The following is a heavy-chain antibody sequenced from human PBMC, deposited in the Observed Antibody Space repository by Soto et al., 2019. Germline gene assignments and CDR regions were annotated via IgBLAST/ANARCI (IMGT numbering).Heavy chain of an antibody. CDR3: SGTTSLQWYYMDV. D-gene: IGHD1-7*01. Sequence: SQTLSITCAISGDSVSSNSAAWNWVRQSPSRGLEWLGRTYYRSRWYNDYAVSVKSRITVNPDTSKNQFSLPLNSVTPEDTAVYYFSGTTSLQWYYMDVWDTGTTVTVSS. J-gene: IGHJ6*03. CDR2: TYYRSRWYN. V-gene: IGHV6-1*01. CDR1: GDSVSSNSAA.